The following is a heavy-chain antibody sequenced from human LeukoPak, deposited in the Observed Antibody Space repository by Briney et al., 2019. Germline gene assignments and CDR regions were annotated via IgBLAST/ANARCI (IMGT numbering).Heavy chain of an antibody. J-gene: IGHJ4*02. CDR1: GFTFSSYA. V-gene: IGHV3-23*01. CDR3: AAMIEDY. CDR2: ISGSGDYT. D-gene: IGHD2-2*01. Sequence: GGSLRLSCAASGFTFSSYAMSWVRQAPGEGLEWVSAISGSGDYTYYADSVKGRFTISRDNSKNTVYLQMNSLKAEDTAVYYCAAMIEDYWGQGTLVTVSS.